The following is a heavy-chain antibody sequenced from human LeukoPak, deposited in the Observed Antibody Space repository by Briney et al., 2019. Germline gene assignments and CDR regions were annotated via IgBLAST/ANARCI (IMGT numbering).Heavy chain of an antibody. CDR1: RRTFSSYA. D-gene: IGHD4-17*01. J-gene: IGHJ3*02. Sequence: SVKVSCKASRRTFSSYAISWVRQAPGQGLKWMGGIIPIFGTANYAQKFEGRVTNTTDESTSTAYMELSSLRSEDTAVYYCARDRGHDYGDRGAFDIWGQGTMVTVSS. CDR3: ARDRGHDYGDRGAFDI. CDR2: IIPIFGTA. V-gene: IGHV1-69*05.